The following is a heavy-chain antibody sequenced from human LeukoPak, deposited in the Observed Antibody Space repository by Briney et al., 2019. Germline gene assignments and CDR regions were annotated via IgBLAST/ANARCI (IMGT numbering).Heavy chain of an antibody. CDR1: GGTFSSYA. CDR3: ARDSRSSWYRGYYYYYYMDV. V-gene: IGHV1-69*05. Sequence: SVEVSCKASGGTFSSYAISWVRPAPGQGLEWMGGIIPIFGTANYAQKFQGRVTITTDESTSTAYMELSSLRSEDTAVYYCARDSRSSWYRGYYYYYYMDVWGKGTTVTVSS. J-gene: IGHJ6*03. CDR2: IIPIFGTA. D-gene: IGHD6-13*01.